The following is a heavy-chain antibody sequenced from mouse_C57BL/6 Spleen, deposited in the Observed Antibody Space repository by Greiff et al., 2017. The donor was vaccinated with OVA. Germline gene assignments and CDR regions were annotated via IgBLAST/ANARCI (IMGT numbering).Heavy chain of an antibody. J-gene: IGHJ1*03. V-gene: IGHV5-17*01. CDR1: GFTFSDYG. CDR2: ISSGSSTI. Sequence: EVKLVESGGGLVKPGGSLKLSCAASGFTFSDYGMHWVRQAPEKGLEWVAYISSGSSTIYYADTVKGRFTISRDNAKNTLFLQMTSLRSEDTAMYYCARGADGDWYFDVWGTGTTVTVSS. CDR3: ARGADGDWYFDV. D-gene: IGHD1-1*02.